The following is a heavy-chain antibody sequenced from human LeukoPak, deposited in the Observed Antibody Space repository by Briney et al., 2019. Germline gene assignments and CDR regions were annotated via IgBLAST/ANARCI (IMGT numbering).Heavy chain of an antibody. CDR1: GYSFSIYW. J-gene: IGHJ4*02. V-gene: IGHV5-51*01. D-gene: IGHD6-13*01. Sequence: GESLKISCMGSGYSFSIYWIGWVRQMPGKGLEWMGIIYSGDFDTRYSPSFQGQVTISADKSISTAYLQWSSLKASDTAMYYCARLSAAGSTIDYWGQGTLVTVSS. CDR3: ARLSAAGSTIDY. CDR2: IYSGDFDT.